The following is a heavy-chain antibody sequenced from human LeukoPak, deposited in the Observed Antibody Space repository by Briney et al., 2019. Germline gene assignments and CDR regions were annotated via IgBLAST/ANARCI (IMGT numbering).Heavy chain of an antibody. CDR3: ASPERSSGYYYEY. V-gene: IGHV1-69*05. CDR2: IIPIFGTA. D-gene: IGHD3-22*01. J-gene: IGHJ4*02. CDR1: GGTFSSYA. Sequence: SVKVSCKASGGTFSSYAISWVRQAPGQGLEWMGGIIPIFGTANYAQKFQGRVTITTDESTSTAYMKLSSLRSEDTAVYYCASPERSSGYYYEYWGQGTLVTVSP.